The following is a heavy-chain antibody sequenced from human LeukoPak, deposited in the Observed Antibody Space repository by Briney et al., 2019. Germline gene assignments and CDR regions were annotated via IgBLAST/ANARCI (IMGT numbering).Heavy chain of an antibody. Sequence: PSETLSLTCTVSGDSISSYYWSWIRQPPGKGLEWMGYINYSRNTNYNPSLKSRVTISVDTSKNQFSLRLTSVTAADTAVYYCAREGRQDYVYFDCWGQGTLVTVSS. CDR1: GDSISSYY. CDR2: INYSRNT. J-gene: IGHJ4*02. V-gene: IGHV4-59*01. CDR3: AREGRQDYVYFDC. D-gene: IGHD4-17*01.